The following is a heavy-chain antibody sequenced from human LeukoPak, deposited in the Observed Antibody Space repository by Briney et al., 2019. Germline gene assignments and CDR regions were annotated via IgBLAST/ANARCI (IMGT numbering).Heavy chain of an antibody. CDR3: ARGPGRSRSLKGFDY. D-gene: IGHD3-10*01. Sequence: AASVKVSCKASGYTFTGYYMHWVRQAPGQGLEWMGWINPNSGGTNYAQKFQGRVTMTRDTSISTAYMELSRLRSDDTAVYYCARGPGRSRSLKGFDYWGQGTLVTVSS. V-gene: IGHV1-2*02. CDR1: GYTFTGYY. CDR2: INPNSGGT. J-gene: IGHJ4*02.